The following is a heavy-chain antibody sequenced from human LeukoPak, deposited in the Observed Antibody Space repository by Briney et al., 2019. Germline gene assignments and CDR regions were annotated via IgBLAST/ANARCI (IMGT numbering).Heavy chain of an antibody. D-gene: IGHD5-18*01. V-gene: IGHV4-59*08. CDR3: ARSPRGYSYGYPTYYYYYMDV. Sequence: SETLSLTCTVSGGSIGSYYWSWIRQPPGKGLEWIGSIYHSGSTYYNPSLKSRVTISVDTSKNQFSLKLSSVTAADTAVYYCARSPRGYSYGYPTYYYYYMDVWGKGTTVTVSS. J-gene: IGHJ6*03. CDR1: GGSIGSYY. CDR2: IYHSGST.